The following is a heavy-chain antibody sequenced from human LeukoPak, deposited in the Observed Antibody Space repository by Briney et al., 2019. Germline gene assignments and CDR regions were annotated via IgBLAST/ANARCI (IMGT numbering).Heavy chain of an antibody. Sequence: SQTLSLTCTVSGGSINSGGYFWSWIRQHPGKGLEWIGYIYYSGSTNYNPSLKSRVTISVDTSKNQFSLKLSSVTAAGTAVYYCARGLMMAVAGRGEFHYWGQGTLVTVSS. CDR3: ARGLMMAVAGRGEFHY. CDR2: IYYSGST. CDR1: GGSINSGGYF. D-gene: IGHD6-13*01. V-gene: IGHV4-31*03. J-gene: IGHJ4*02.